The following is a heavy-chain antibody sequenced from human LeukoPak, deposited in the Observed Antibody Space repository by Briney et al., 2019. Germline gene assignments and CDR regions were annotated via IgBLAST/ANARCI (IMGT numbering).Heavy chain of an antibody. V-gene: IGHV4-34*01. CDR3: ARRRYSYGLGY. D-gene: IGHD5-18*01. CDR2: INHSGST. J-gene: IGHJ4*02. CDR1: GGSIISYY. Sequence: PSETLSLTCTVSGGSIISYYWSWIRQPPGKGLEWIGEINHSGSTNYNPSLKSRVTISVDTSKNQFSLKLSSVTAADTAVYYCARRRYSYGLGYWGQGTLVTVSS.